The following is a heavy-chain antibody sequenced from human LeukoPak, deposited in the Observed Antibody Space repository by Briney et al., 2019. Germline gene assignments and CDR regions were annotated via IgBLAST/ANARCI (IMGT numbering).Heavy chain of an antibody. Sequence: GGSLRLSCAASGFTFSTYWMTWVRQAPGKGLEWVANIKQDGSEKYYVDSVKGRFTISRNNAKNSLYLRMNSLRAEDTAVYYCARESSGSSCYLNGCGWVDPWGQGTLVTVSS. V-gene: IGHV3-7*01. CDR1: GFTFSTYW. J-gene: IGHJ5*02. D-gene: IGHD2-15*01. CDR2: IKQDGSEK. CDR3: ARESSGSSCYLNGCGWVDP.